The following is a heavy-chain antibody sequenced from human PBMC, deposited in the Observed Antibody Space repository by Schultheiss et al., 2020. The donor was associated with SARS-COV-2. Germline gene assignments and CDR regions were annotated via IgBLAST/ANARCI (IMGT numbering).Heavy chain of an antibody. D-gene: IGHD3-10*01. J-gene: IGHJ6*03. CDR2: MNPNSGNT. CDR3: ARGVRWFREPDYYYMDV. Sequence: ASVKVSCKASGYTFTSYDINWVRQATGQGLEWMGWMNPNSGNTGYAQKFQGRVTMTRNTSISTAYMELSRLRSDDTAVYYCARGVRWFREPDYYYMDVWGKGTTVTVSS. CDR1: GYTFTSYD. V-gene: IGHV1-8*01.